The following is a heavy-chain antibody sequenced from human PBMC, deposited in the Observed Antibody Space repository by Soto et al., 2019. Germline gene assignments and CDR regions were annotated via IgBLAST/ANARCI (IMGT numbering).Heavy chain of an antibody. D-gene: IGHD4-4*01. CDR3: VRDWFVEGNYDRLDY. J-gene: IGHJ4*02. CDR1: GFTFSSYW. V-gene: IGHV3-7*03. CDR2: IKQDGSEK. Sequence: EVQLVESGGGLVQPGGSLRLSCVASGFTFSSYWMSWVRKATGKGLEWVAIIKQDGSEKYYVDSVTGRFTISRDNAKNSLFLQMNSLRAEDTAVYYCVRDWFVEGNYDRLDYWGQGTLVTVSS.